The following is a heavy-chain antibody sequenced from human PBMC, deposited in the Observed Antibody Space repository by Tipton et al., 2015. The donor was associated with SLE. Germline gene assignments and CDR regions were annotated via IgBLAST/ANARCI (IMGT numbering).Heavy chain of an antibody. CDR1: GFTFGDYA. J-gene: IGHJ6*02. Sequence: QLVQSGGGLAQPGRSLRLSCTTSGFTFGDYAMTWVRQAPGKGLEWVGFIRSNIYGGTTEYAASVRGRFTISRDDSKSIASLQMNSLKSEDTAVYYCARGDVASFPSYGMDVWGQGTTVTVSS. CDR3: ARGDVASFPSYGMDV. CDR2: IRSNIYGGTT. V-gene: IGHV3-49*04.